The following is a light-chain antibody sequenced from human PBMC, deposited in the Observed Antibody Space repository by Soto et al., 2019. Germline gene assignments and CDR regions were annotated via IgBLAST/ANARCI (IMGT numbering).Light chain of an antibody. CDR3: SSYSTGGSYV. J-gene: IGLJ1*01. Sequence: QSALTQPASVSGSPGQSIAISCTGTSSDVGGYNSASWYQQHPGKAPKLLIYDVSNRPSGVSNRFSGSKSGNTASLTISGLQAEDEADYYFSSYSTGGSYVFGTGTKLTVL. CDR2: DVS. V-gene: IGLV2-14*03. CDR1: SSDVGGYNS.